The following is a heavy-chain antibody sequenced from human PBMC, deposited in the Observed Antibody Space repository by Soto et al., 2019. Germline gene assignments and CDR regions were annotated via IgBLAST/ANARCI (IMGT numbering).Heavy chain of an antibody. D-gene: IGHD3-3*01. J-gene: IGHJ6*03. Sequence: QVQLVESGGGVVQPGRSLRLSCAASGFTFSSYGMHWVRQAPGKGLEWVAVIWYDGSNKYYADSVKGRFTISRDNSKNTLYLQMNSLRAEDTAVYYCARLADDFWSGYYPYYYYYMDVWGKGTTVTVSS. CDR2: IWYDGSNK. CDR1: GFTFSSYG. V-gene: IGHV3-33*01. CDR3: ARLADDFWSGYYPYYYYYMDV.